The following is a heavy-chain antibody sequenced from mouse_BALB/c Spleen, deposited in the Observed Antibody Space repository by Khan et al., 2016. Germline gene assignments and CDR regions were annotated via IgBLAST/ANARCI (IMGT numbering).Heavy chain of an antibody. V-gene: IGHV1-9*01. Sequence: QVQLQQSGAELMKPGASMKISCKATGYTFSNYWIEWVRQRPGHGLEWIGEILPGSGHTNCNEKFKGKATLTAETSSNTAYMQLSSLTSEDTAVYYCARNYDGYWFAYWGQGTLVTVSA. CDR3: ARNYDGYWFAY. J-gene: IGHJ3*01. CDR1: GYTFSNYW. CDR2: ILPGSGHT. D-gene: IGHD2-3*01.